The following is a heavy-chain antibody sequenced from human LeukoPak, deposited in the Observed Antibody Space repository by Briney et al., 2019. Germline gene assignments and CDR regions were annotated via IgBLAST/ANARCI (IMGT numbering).Heavy chain of an antibody. Sequence: GGSLRLSCAASGFNFNNFAMSWVRQAPGRGLEWLSAMTGPTDTTYYAESVKGRFTISRDYSKSMVFLQMNSLRVEDTAIYCCAKGDEIDIWGQGTLVTVSS. V-gene: IGHV3-23*01. D-gene: IGHD2-15*01. J-gene: IGHJ4*02. CDR2: MTGPTDTT. CDR3: AKGDEIDI. CDR1: GFNFNNFA.